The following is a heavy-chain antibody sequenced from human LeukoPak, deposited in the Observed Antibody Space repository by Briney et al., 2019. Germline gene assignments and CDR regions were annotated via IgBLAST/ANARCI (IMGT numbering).Heavy chain of an antibody. CDR3: ARGAGAFGSSSYHFDY. CDR1: GYSISSGYY. D-gene: IGHD6-6*01. V-gene: IGHV4-38-2*02. CDR2: IYHIGKT. Sequence: PSETLSLTCTVSGYSISSGYYWGWIRQSPGKGLEWVGSIYHIGKTYYNPSLRSRLIISVDTSKNQLSLSLNSLTAADSALYYCARGAGAFGSSSYHFDYWGQGILVTVSS. J-gene: IGHJ4*02.